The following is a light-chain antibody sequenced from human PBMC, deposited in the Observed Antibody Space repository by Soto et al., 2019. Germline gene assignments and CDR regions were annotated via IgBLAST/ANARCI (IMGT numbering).Light chain of an antibody. V-gene: IGKV3-11*01. CDR2: DSS. CDR1: QSVSSY. CDR3: QQRSNWPRT. J-gene: IGKJ1*01. Sequence: EIMLTQSPATLSLSPGERATLSCRASQSVSSYLAWYQQRPGQAPRLLIYDSSSRATGIPDRFSGSGSGTDFTLTISSLEPEDFAVYYCQQRSNWPRTFGQGTKVDIK.